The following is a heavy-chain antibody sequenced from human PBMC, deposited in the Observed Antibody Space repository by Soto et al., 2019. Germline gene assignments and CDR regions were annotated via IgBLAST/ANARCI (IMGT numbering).Heavy chain of an antibody. Sequence: GGSLRLSCAASGFTFSSYGMHWVRQAPGKGLEWVAVISYDGSNKYYADSVKGRFTISRDNSKNTLYLQMNSLRAEDTAVYYCAKDCSGGSCYFDYWGQGTLVTVSS. D-gene: IGHD2-15*01. J-gene: IGHJ4*02. CDR3: AKDCSGGSCYFDY. V-gene: IGHV3-30*18. CDR1: GFTFSSYG. CDR2: ISYDGSNK.